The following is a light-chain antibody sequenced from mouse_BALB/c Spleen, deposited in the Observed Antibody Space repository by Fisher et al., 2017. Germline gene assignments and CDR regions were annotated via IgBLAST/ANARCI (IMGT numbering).Light chain of an antibody. CDR3: QNGHSFPWT. V-gene: IGKV5-39*01. J-gene: IGKJ1*01. Sequence: DIVITQSTATLSVTPGDRVSLSCRASQSISDYLHWYQQKSHESPRLLIKYASQSISGIPSRFSGSGSGSDFTLSINSVEPEDVGVYYCQNGHSFPWTFGGGTKLEIK. CDR1: QSISDY. CDR2: YAS.